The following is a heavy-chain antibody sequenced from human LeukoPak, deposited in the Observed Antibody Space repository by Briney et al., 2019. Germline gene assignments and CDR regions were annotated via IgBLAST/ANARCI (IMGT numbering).Heavy chain of an antibody. CDR2: INPNSGGT. D-gene: IGHD6-13*01. V-gene: IGHV1-2*02. CDR1: GYTFTGYY. CDR3: ARALESSSWTDVIDY. Sequence: GASVKVSCKASGYTFTGYYMHWVRQAPGQGLEWMGWINPNSGGTNYAQKFQGRVTMTRDTSISTAYMELSRLRSDDTAVYYCARALESSSWTDVIDYWGQGTLVTVSS. J-gene: IGHJ4*02.